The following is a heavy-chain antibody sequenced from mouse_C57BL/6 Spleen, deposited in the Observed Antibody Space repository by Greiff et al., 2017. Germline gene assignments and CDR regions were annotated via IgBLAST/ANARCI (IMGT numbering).Heavy chain of an antibody. CDR1: GFSLTSYG. D-gene: IGHD4-1*01. CDR2: IWRGGST. Sequence: VQLQQSGPGLVQPSQSLSITCTVSGFSLTSYGVHWVRQSPGKGLEWLGVIWRGGSTDYNAAFMSRLSITKDNSKSQVFFKMNSLQADDTAIYYCATYWDEDYYAMDYWGQGTSVTVSS. V-gene: IGHV2-5*01. J-gene: IGHJ4*01. CDR3: ATYWDEDYYAMDY.